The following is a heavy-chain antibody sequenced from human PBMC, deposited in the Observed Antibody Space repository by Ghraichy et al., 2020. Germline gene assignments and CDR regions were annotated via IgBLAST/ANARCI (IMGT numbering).Heavy chain of an antibody. Sequence: SETLSLTCTVSGASISSGAYYWSWVRQHPGKGLEWVGFIYDTVNTRYNRSLKSRVTISLDTSKNQISLKLNSVTAADTAIYYCSRSPSVAYCSTTSCYSTFDSWGQGTMVTVSS. CDR2: IYDTVNT. J-gene: IGHJ3*02. D-gene: IGHD2-2*01. CDR1: GASISSGAYY. CDR3: SRSPSVAYCSTTSCYSTFDS. V-gene: IGHV4-31*03.